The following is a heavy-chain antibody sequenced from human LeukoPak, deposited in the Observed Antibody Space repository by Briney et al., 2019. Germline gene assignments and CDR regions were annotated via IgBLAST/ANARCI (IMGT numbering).Heavy chain of an antibody. J-gene: IGHJ4*02. V-gene: IGHV1-69*01. D-gene: IGHD3-22*01. CDR1: GGTFSSYA. Sequence: SVKVSCTASGGTFSSYAISWVRQAPGQGLEWMGGIIPNFGTANYAQKFQGRVTITADESTSTAYMELSSLRSEDTAVYYCARDQRTYYYDSSGQSHFDYWGQGTLVTVSS. CDR2: IIPNFGTA. CDR3: ARDQRTYYYDSSGQSHFDY.